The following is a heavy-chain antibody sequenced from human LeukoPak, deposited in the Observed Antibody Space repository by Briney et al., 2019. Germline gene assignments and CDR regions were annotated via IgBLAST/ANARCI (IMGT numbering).Heavy chain of an antibody. CDR2: IYHSGST. V-gene: IGHV4-38-2*02. CDR3: ARWAGATYPYFDY. CDR1: GYSISSGYY. D-gene: IGHD1-26*01. J-gene: IGHJ4*02. Sequence: SETLSLTCTVSGYSISSGYYWGWIRQPPGKGLGWIGSIYHSGSTYYNPSLKSRVTISVDTSKNQFSLKLSSVTAADTAVYYCARWAGATYPYFDYWGQGTLVTVSS.